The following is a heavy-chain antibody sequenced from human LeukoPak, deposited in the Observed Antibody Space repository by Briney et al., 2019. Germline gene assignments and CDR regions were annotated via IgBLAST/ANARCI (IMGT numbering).Heavy chain of an antibody. CDR2: ITAGGDTT. Sequence: GGSLRLSCAASGFIFKSYEMNWVRQTPGKGLEWVSSITAGGDTTYYAGSVKGRFSISRDNSKNTLFLQMTSLRSEDTAIFYCVKGSSRYYYDYWGQGTLVIVSS. CDR3: VKGSSRYYYDY. CDR1: GFIFKSYE. D-gene: IGHD3-22*01. J-gene: IGHJ4*02. V-gene: IGHV3-23*01.